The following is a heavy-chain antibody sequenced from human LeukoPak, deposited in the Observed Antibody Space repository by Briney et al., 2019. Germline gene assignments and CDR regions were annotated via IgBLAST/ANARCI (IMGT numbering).Heavy chain of an antibody. D-gene: IGHD3-22*01. J-gene: IGHJ4*02. Sequence: SETLSLSCAVSGYSINSGYCWGWIRQPPGKGLEWIGGIDHSGNTHYNPSLKNRVTISADTSKNEFSLKLSSVTATDTAVYYCARVPHSVEGSMKAVFIHYFDYWGQGTLVTVSS. CDR3: ARVPHSVEGSMKAVFIHYFDY. CDR2: IDHSGNT. CDR1: GYSINSGYC. V-gene: IGHV4-38-2*01.